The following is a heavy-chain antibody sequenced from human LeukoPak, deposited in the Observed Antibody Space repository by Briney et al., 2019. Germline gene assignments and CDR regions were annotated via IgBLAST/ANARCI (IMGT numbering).Heavy chain of an antibody. CDR1: GFTFTSYA. Sequence: PGGSLRLSCAASGFTFTSYAMTWVRQAPGKGLEWVSSIVGNAGATYYADSVKGRFTISRDNSKNTLYLQMSSLRAEDTAVYYCARDGNFGYDAFDIWGQGTMVTVSS. V-gene: IGHV3-23*01. CDR2: IVGNAGAT. J-gene: IGHJ3*02. CDR3: ARDGNFGYDAFDI. D-gene: IGHD3-10*01.